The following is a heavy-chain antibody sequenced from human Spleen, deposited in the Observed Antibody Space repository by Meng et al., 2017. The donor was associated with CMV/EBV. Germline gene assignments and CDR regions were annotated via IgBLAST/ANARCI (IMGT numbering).Heavy chain of an antibody. CDR3: ARGPTARRKAWFDP. J-gene: IGHJ5*02. CDR2: INHSGST. CDR1: GGSFSGYY. D-gene: IGHD6-25*01. V-gene: IGHV4-34*01. Sequence: QVQLQQGGAGLLKPSETLSLTCAGYGGSFSGYYWSWIRQPPGKGLEWIGEINHSGSTNYNPSLKSRVTISVDTSKNQFSLKLSSVTAADTAVYYCARGPTARRKAWFDPWGQGTLVTVSS.